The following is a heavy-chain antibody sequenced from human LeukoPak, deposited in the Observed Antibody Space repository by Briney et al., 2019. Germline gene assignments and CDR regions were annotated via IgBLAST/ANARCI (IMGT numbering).Heavy chain of an antibody. J-gene: IGHJ5*02. D-gene: IGHD3-10*01. Sequence: ASVKVSCKASGYTFTSYGISWVRQAPGQGLEWMGCISSYNGNKNYAQKLQGRVTMTTDTSTRTAYMELRSLRSDDTAVYYCARVPPLWFGELLTWFDPWGQGTLVTVSS. CDR2: ISSYNGNK. V-gene: IGHV1-18*01. CDR1: GYTFTSYG. CDR3: ARVPPLWFGELLTWFDP.